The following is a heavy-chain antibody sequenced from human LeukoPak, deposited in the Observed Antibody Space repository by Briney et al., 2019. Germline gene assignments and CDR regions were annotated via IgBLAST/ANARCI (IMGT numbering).Heavy chain of an antibody. CDR3: ARAPGYAPGRNDY. CDR2: ISSSNSYI. Sequence: GGSLRLSCAGSGFTFSTYSMNWVRQAPGKGLEWVSCISSSNSYIYYADSVEGRFTISRDNAKNSLYLQMNSLRAEDTAVYYCARAPGYAPGRNDYWGQGTLVTVSS. V-gene: IGHV3-21*01. D-gene: IGHD3-16*01. CDR1: GFTFSTYS. J-gene: IGHJ4*02.